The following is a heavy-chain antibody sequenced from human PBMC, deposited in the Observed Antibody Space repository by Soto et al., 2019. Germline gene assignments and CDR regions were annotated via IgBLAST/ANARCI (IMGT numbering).Heavy chain of an antibody. J-gene: IGHJ6*02. CDR1: GYTFTTYG. D-gene: IGHD1-1*01. CDR3: VRGGILEANRPYYYYGLDV. V-gene: IGHV1-18*01. Sequence: ASVKVSCKALGYTFTTYGLSWVRQAPGQGLEWMGWVSPYNGNTYYTPRLQGRVTMTTDTSTSTAYMSLRSLQSDNTAIYYCVRGGILEANRPYYYYGLDVWGQGTPVTVSS. CDR2: VSPYNGNT.